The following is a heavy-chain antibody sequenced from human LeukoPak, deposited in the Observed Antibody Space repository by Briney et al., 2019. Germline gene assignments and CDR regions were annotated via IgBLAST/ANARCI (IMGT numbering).Heavy chain of an antibody. CDR3: ARGYYDSSGYSWFDP. J-gene: IGHJ5*02. V-gene: IGHV4-34*01. CDR1: GGSFSGYY. Sequence: KTSETLSLTCAVYGGSFSGYYWSWIRQPPGKGLEWIGEINHSGRTNYNPSLKSRVTISVDTSKNQCSLRLSSVTAADTAVYYCARGYYDSSGYSWFDPWGQGTLVTVSS. CDR2: INHSGRT. D-gene: IGHD3-22*01.